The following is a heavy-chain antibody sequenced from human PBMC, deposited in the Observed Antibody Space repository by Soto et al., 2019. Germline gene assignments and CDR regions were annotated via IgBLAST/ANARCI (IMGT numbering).Heavy chain of an antibody. CDR1: GGTFSSYA. CDR3: ARDRQAYCGGDCYSLFDY. D-gene: IGHD2-21*02. V-gene: IGHV1-69*13. Sequence: SVQVSCNASGGTFSSYAISWVRQAPGQGLEWMGGIIPIFGTANYAQKFQGRVTITADESTSTAYMELSSLRSEDTAVYYCARDRQAYCGGDCYSLFDYWGQGTLVTVSS. J-gene: IGHJ4*02. CDR2: IIPIFGTA.